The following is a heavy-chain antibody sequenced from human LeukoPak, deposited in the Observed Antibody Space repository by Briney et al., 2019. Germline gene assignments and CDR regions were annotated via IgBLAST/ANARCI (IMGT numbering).Heavy chain of an antibody. D-gene: IGHD6-19*01. V-gene: IGHV4-34*01. CDR3: ARAGSGWYNWFDP. J-gene: IGHJ5*02. Sequence: SETLSLTCAVYSGSFSGYYWRWIRQPTGKGLEWIGEINHSGSTNYNPSLKSRVTISVDTSKNQFSLKLSSVTAADTAVYYCARAGSGWYNWFDPWGQGTLVTVSS. CDR1: SGSFSGYY. CDR2: INHSGST.